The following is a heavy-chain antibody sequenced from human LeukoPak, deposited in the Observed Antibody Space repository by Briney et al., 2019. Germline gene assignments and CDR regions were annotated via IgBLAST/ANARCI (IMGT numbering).Heavy chain of an antibody. J-gene: IGHJ5*02. D-gene: IGHD4-17*01. V-gene: IGHV4-39*01. Sequence: KTSETLSLTCTVSGGSISSTNFYWGWIRQPPGKGLEWIGSIYSSGSTFYNPSLKSRITISVDTSKNQFSLKLSSVTAADTAVYYCARHGRRATVTMPNWLDPWGQGTLVTVSS. CDR1: GGSISSTNFY. CDR2: IYSSGST. CDR3: ARHGRRATVTMPNWLDP.